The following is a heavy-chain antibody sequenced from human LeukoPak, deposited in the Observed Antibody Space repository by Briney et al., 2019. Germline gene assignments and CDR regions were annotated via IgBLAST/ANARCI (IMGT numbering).Heavy chain of an antibody. Sequence: ASVTVSCKASGYTFTGYYMHWVRQAPGQGLEWMGWISANKGNTNYAQKLQGRVTMTTDTSTSTAYMELRSLRSDDTAVYYCAREYSSGWDFDYWGQGTLVTVSS. CDR3: AREYSSGWDFDY. CDR2: ISANKGNT. D-gene: IGHD6-19*01. CDR1: GYTFTGYY. J-gene: IGHJ4*02. V-gene: IGHV1-18*04.